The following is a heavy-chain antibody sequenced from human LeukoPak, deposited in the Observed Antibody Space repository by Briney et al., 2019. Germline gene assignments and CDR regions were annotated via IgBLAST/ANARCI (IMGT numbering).Heavy chain of an antibody. V-gene: IGHV3-30*02. CDR2: IRYDGSNK. CDR1: GFTFSSYG. J-gene: IGHJ4*02. D-gene: IGHD3-10*02. CDR3: VRGTMFPYYFDY. Sequence: GGSLRLSCAASGFTFSSYGMHWVRQAPGKGLEWVAFIRYDGSNKYYADSVKGRFTISRDNSKNTLYLQMNSLRAEDTAVYYCVRGTMFPYYFDYWGQGTLVTVSS.